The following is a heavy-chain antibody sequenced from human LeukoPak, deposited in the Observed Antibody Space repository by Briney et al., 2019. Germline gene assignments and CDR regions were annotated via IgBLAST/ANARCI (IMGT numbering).Heavy chain of an antibody. V-gene: IGHV4-4*07. CDR2: IYTSGST. CDR3: ARGAIFGVVIKRMGDYFDY. Sequence: SETPSLTCTVSGGSISSYYWSWIRQPAGKGLEWIGRIYTSGSTNYNPSLKSRVTMSVDTSKNQFSLKLSSVTAADTAVYYCARGAIFGVVIKRMGDYFDYWGQGTLVTVSS. J-gene: IGHJ4*02. D-gene: IGHD3-3*01. CDR1: GGSISSYY.